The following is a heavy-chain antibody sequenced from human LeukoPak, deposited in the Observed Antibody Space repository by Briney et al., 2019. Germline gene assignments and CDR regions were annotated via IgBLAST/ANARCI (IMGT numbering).Heavy chain of an antibody. CDR2: IYYSGST. CDR1: GGSISSSSYY. D-gene: IGHD5-18*01. J-gene: IGHJ5*02. Sequence: SETLSLTCTVSGGSISSSSYYWGWIRQPPGKGLEWIGSIYYSGSTYYNPSLKSRVTISVDTSKNQFSLKLSSVTAPDTAVYYCATAMRRWFDPWGQGTLVTVPS. V-gene: IGHV4-39*01. CDR3: ATAMRRWFDP.